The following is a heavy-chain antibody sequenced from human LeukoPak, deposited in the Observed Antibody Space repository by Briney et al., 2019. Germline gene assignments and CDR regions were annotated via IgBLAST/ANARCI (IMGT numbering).Heavy chain of an antibody. D-gene: IGHD6-13*01. CDR2: IYTSGST. CDR3: ARGYSSSWYREFFDH. Sequence: SETLSLTCTVSGGSIDSFYWSWIRQSAGKGLEWIGRIYTSGSTNYNPSLMSRVSMSIDTSKKQFSLRLSPVTAADTAVYYCARGYSSSWYREFFDHWGQGTLVTVSS. V-gene: IGHV4-4*07. J-gene: IGHJ4*02. CDR1: GGSIDSFY.